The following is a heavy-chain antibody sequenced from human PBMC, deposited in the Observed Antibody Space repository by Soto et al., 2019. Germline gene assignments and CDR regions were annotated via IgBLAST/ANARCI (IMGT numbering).Heavy chain of an antibody. CDR3: ARVGRYNYGSTYYFDY. D-gene: IGHD5-18*01. V-gene: IGHV4-4*02. CDR1: GGSISSGDW. J-gene: IGHJ4*02. CDR2: IYHSGST. Sequence: SETLSLTGAVSGGSISSGDWWSWFRQPPGKGLEWIGEIYHSGSTNYNPSLKSRVTISVDKSKKQFSLKLSSVTAADTAVYYCARVGRYNYGSTYYFDYWGQGTLVTVSS.